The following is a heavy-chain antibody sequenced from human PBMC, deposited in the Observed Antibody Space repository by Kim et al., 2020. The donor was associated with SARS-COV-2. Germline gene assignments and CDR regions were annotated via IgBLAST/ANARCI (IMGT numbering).Heavy chain of an antibody. Sequence: GGSLRLSCAASGFTFSSYGMHWVRQAPGKGLEWVADIWYDGSTKYYADSVKGRFTISRDNSKNTLYLQMNSLRAEDTAVYYCARDILYDISGYYYVYSPGYLQNSGQGTPGSVSS. J-gene: IGHJ1*01. D-gene: IGHD3-22*01. CDR1: GFTFSSYG. CDR3: ARDILYDISGYYYVYSPGYLQN. V-gene: IGHV3-33*01. CDR2: IWYDGSTK.